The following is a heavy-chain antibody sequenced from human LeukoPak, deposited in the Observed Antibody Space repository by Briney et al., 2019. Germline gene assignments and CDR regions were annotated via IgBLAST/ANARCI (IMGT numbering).Heavy chain of an antibody. CDR2: ISGSGGST. D-gene: IGHD6-13*01. CDR1: GFTFSSYG. V-gene: IGHV3-23*01. J-gene: IGHJ4*02. CDR3: AKGPYSSSWYTTYYFDY. Sequence: GGTLRLSCAASGFTFSSYGMSWVRQAPGKGLEWVSAISGSGGSTYYADSVKGRFTISRDNSKNTLYLQMNSLRAEDTAVYYCAKGPYSSSWYTTYYFDYWGQGTLVTVSS.